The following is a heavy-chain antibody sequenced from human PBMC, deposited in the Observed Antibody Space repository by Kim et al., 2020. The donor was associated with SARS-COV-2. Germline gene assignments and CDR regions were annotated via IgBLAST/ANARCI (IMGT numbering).Heavy chain of an antibody. CDR3: ARQFFLTGVEAPFDY. D-gene: IGHD3-9*01. Sequence: SETLSLTCIVSGGSISSSSYYWGWIRQPPGKGLEWIGSIYYSGSTYYNPSPKSRVTISVDTSKNQFSLKLSSVTAADTAVYYCARQFFLTGVEAPFDYWGQGTLVTVSS. CDR1: GGSISSSSYY. V-gene: IGHV4-39*01. J-gene: IGHJ4*02. CDR2: IYYSGST.